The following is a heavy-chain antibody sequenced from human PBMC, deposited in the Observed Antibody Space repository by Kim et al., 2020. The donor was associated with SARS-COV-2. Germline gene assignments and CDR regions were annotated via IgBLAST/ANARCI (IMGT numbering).Heavy chain of an antibody. Sequence: SETLSLTCTVSGDSITTNNYYWGWIRQPPGKGLEWIGSIYYSRSTYYNPSLKSRVTISVETSKNQLSLTLSSVTAADTAVYYCASDFLGYSYGNDAFDI. J-gene: IGHJ3*02. CDR1: GDSITTNNYY. V-gene: IGHV4-39*07. CDR2: IYYSRST. CDR3: ASDFLGYSYGNDAFDI. D-gene: IGHD5-18*01.